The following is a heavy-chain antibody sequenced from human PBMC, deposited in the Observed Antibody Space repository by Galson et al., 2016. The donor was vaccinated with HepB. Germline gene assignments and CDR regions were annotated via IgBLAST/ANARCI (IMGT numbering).Heavy chain of an antibody. CDR3: AKSNSTGWYKVFDS. CDR1: GFTFTTHT. D-gene: IGHD6-19*01. Sequence: SLRLSCAASGFTFTTHTMIWVRQAPGKGLEWVSGISGTGQTTYFADSVKGRFTVSRHNSKNTVSLHMNSLRAEDTAIYYCAKSNSTGWYKVFDSWGQGNLVTVSS. V-gene: IGHV3-23*01. J-gene: IGHJ4*02. CDR2: ISGTGQTT.